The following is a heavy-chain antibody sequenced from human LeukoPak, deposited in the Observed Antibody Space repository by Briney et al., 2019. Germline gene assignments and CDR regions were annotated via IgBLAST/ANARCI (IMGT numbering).Heavy chain of an antibody. CDR1: GGSISSSSYY. V-gene: IGHV4-39*07. Sequence: SETLSLTCTVSGGSISSSSYYWGWIRQPPGKGLEWIGSIYYSGSTYYNPSLKSRVTISVDTSKNQFSLKLSSVTAADTAVYYCARDPEAVATVGSDAFDIWGQGTMVTVSS. J-gene: IGHJ3*02. D-gene: IGHD5-12*01. CDR2: IYYSGST. CDR3: ARDPEAVATVGSDAFDI.